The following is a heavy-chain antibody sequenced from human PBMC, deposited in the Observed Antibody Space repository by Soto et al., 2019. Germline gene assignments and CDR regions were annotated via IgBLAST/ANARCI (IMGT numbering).Heavy chain of an antibody. V-gene: IGHV3-21*01. CDR1: GFTFSSYS. D-gene: IGHD1-26*01. Sequence: WGSLILSCAASGFTFSSYSMNWVRQAPGKGLEWVSSISSSSSYIYYADSVKGRFTISRDNAKNSLYLQMNSLRAEDTAVYYCVRAGDPDWFDPWGQGTMVTVSS. CDR3: VRAGDPDWFDP. CDR2: ISSSSSYI. J-gene: IGHJ5*02.